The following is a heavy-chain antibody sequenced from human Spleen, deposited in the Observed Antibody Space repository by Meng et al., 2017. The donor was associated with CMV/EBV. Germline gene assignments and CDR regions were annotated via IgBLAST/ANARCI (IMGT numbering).Heavy chain of an antibody. D-gene: IGHD6-13*01. J-gene: IGHJ6*02. CDR2: IHPHRGDT. CDR3: ASGRGSSWYVHYYGMDV. CDR1: GYTFTGYY. Sequence: ASVKVSCKASGYTFTGYYMHWVRQAPGQGLEWMGWIHPHRGDTNYAQQFQGRVTLTRDTSINTGYMELTRLTSDDTAVYYCASGRGSSWYVHYYGMDVWGQGTTVTVSS. V-gene: IGHV1-2*02.